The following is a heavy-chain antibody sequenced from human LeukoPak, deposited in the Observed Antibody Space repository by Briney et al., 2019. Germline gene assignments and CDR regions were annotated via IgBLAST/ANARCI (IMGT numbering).Heavy chain of an antibody. CDR3: ARQTGVGLFILP. CDR1: GGSISSSSYY. Sequence: SETLSLTCTVSGGSISSSSYYWGWIRQPPGKGLEWIGEINHSGSTNYNPSLKSRVTISVDTSQNQFSLKLTSVTAADTAVYYCARQTGVGLFILPGGRGTLVTVSS. J-gene: IGHJ4*02. V-gene: IGHV4-39*01. D-gene: IGHD3-3*01. CDR2: INHSGST.